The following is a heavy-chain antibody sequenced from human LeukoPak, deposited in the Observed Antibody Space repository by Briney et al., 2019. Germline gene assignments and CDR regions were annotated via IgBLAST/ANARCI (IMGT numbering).Heavy chain of an antibody. CDR1: GFTFTSSA. J-gene: IGHJ4*02. CDR2: IFVGSGNT. Sequence: SVKVSCKASGFTFTSSAMQWVRQARGQRLEWIGWIFVGSGNTNYAQKFQERVTITRDMSTSTAYMELSSLRSEDTAVYYCGAAEWFMPDGETPFDYWGQGTLVTVSS. D-gene: IGHD3-3*01. V-gene: IGHV1-58*02. CDR3: GAAEWFMPDGETPFDY.